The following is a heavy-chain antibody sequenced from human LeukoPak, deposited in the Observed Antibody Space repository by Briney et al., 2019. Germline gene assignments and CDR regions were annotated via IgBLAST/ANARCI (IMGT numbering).Heavy chain of an antibody. CDR1: GFTFGKYW. V-gene: IGHV3-7*01. J-gene: IGHJ4*02. Sequence: PGGSLRLSCVASGFTFGKYWMSWVRQAPGKGLEWVANIKLDGSEKNYVDSVKGRFTISRDNTKNSLYLQMNSLRAEDTAVYYCARGPRTQYYFDYWGQGTLVTVSS. CDR3: ARGPRTQYYFDY. CDR2: IKLDGSEK.